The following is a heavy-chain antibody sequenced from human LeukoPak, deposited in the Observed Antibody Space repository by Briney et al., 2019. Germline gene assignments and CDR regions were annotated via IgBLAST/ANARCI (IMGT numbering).Heavy chain of an antibody. J-gene: IGHJ4*02. CDR2: IYYSGST. CDR1: GGSISSHY. D-gene: IGHD6-6*01. V-gene: IGHV4-59*11. Sequence: SETLSLTCTVSGGSISSHYWSWIRQPPGKGLEWIGYIYYSGSTNYNPSLKSRVTISIDTSKNQFSLKLNSVTAADTAVYYCARIPYSSSSPFDYWGQGTLVTVSS. CDR3: ARIPYSSSSPFDY.